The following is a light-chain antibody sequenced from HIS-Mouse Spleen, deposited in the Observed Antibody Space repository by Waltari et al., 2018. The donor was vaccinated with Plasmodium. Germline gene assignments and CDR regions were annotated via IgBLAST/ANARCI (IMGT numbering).Light chain of an antibody. CDR3: QQYYSYPYT. Sequence: AIRMTQSPSSFSASTGDRVTITCRASQGISSYLALYQQKPGKAPKLLIYAASTLQSGVQSRFSGSGSGTDFTLTISCLRSEDFASYYCQQYYSYPYTFGQGTKREIK. CDR2: AAS. J-gene: IGKJ2*01. V-gene: IGKV1-8*01. CDR1: QGISSY.